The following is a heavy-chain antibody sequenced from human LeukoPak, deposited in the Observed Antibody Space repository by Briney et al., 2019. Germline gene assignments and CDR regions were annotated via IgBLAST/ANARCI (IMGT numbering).Heavy chain of an antibody. CDR1: GFTFSSYG. V-gene: IGHV3-30*18. J-gene: IGHJ6*03. Sequence: PGGSLRLSCAASGFTFSSYGMHWVRQAPGKGLEWVAVISYDGSNKYYADSVKGRFTISRDNSKNTLYLQMNSLRAEDTAIYYCAKDGQASLYYYNYMDVWGKGTTVTVSS. CDR3: AKDGQASLYYYNYMDV. CDR2: ISYDGSNK.